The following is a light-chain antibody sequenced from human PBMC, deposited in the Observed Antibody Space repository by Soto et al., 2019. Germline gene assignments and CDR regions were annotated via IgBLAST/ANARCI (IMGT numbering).Light chain of an antibody. CDR1: QSLLHSNGYNY. J-gene: IGKJ1*01. V-gene: IGKV2-28*01. CDR2: LGS. CDR3: MQALQTPWT. Sequence: DIVMTQSPLSLPVTPGEPASISCRSSQSLLHSNGYNYLDWYLQKPGQSPQLLIYLGSNRASGVTDMFSGSGSGTDFPLKISRVEGEDVGVYYCMQALQTPWTFGQGTKVEIK.